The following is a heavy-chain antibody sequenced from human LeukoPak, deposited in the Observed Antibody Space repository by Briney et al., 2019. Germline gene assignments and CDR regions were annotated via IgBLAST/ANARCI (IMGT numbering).Heavy chain of an antibody. D-gene: IGHD3-22*01. CDR2: IYYSGST. CDR3: ARRLTPYYYDSSGFNWFDP. V-gene: IGHV4-39*01. Sequence: SETLSLTCTVSGGSISSSSYYWGWIRQPPGKGLEWIGSIYYSGSTYYNPSLKSRVTISVDTSKNQFSLKLSSVTAADTAVYYCARRLTPYYYDSSGFNWFDPWGQGTLVTVSS. CDR1: GGSISSSSYY. J-gene: IGHJ5*02.